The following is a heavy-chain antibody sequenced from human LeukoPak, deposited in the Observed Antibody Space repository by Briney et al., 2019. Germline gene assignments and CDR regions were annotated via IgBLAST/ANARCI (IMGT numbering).Heavy chain of an antibody. CDR1: GGSISSYY. J-gene: IGHJ4*02. V-gene: IGHV4-59*01. D-gene: IGHD5-24*01. CDR2: IYYSGST. Sequence: SETLSLTCTVSGGSISSYYWSWIRQPPGKGLEWIGYIYYSGSTNYNPSLKSRVTISLDTSKNQFSLKLRFVTAADTAVYYCARGGRDGYNYRGDFDYWGQGTLVTVSS. CDR3: ARGGRDGYNYRGDFDY.